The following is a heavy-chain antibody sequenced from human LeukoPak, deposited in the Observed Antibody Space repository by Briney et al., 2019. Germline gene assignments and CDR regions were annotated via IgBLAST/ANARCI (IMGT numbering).Heavy chain of an antibody. CDR3: ARVQVLDYYDSSGAYYMDV. CDR2: IYTSGST. Sequence: PSETRSLTCTVSGGSISSYYWSWIRQPAGKGLEWIGRIYTSGSTNYNPSLKSRVTMSVDTSKNQFSLKLSSVTAADTAVYYCARVQVLDYYDSSGAYYMDVWGKGTTVTVSS. D-gene: IGHD3-22*01. V-gene: IGHV4-4*07. CDR1: GGSISSYY. J-gene: IGHJ6*03.